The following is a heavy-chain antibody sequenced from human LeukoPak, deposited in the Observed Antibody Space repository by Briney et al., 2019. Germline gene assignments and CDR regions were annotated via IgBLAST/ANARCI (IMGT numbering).Heavy chain of an antibody. CDR2: IYGGGGT. Sequence: GGSLRLSCAASGFTFSSYAMSWVRQAPGKGLEWVSVIYGGGGTYYPASLKATFTISRHNSNNPLYLQMNSLRAEDTAVYYCARDGGGPSGPLDYWGQGTLVTVSS. J-gene: IGHJ4*02. CDR3: ARDGGGPSGPLDY. V-gene: IGHV3-66*01. CDR1: GFTFSSYA. D-gene: IGHD3-3*01.